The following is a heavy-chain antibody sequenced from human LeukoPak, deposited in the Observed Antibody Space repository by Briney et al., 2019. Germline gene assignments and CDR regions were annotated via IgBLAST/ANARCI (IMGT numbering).Heavy chain of an antibody. V-gene: IGHV3-64*01. Sequence: PGGSLRLSCVVWGFSLSSHGVHWVRRAPGRGLEDVSAISNNGISTFYANSVKGRFTVSSDDSKQTVYLQMGSLRAEDMAVYYCVKWTHYYFALWGRGTLVTVSS. CDR1: GFSLSSHG. D-gene: IGHD3/OR15-3a*01. CDR2: ISNNGIST. CDR3: VKWTHYYFAL. J-gene: IGHJ2*01.